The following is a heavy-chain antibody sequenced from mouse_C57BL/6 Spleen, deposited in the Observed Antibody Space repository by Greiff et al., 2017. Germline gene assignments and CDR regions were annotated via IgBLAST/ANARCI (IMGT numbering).Heavy chain of an antibody. V-gene: IGHV1-64*01. Sequence: QVQLQQPGAELVKPGASVKLSCKASGYTFTSYWMHWVKQRPGQGLEWIGMIHPNSGSTNYNEKFKSKATLTVDKSSSTAYMQLSSLTSEDSAVYYWARPHGSTVMPEDYWGQGTSGTVSS. CDR3: ARPHGSTVMPEDY. D-gene: IGHD1-1*01. CDR1: GYTFTSYW. J-gene: IGHJ4*01. CDR2: IHPNSGST.